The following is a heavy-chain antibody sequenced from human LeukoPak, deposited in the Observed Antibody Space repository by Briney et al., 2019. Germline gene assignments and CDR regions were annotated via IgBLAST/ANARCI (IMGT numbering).Heavy chain of an antibody. CDR2: IKQDGSEK. CDR1: GFTSNSYW. V-gene: IGHV3-7*05. D-gene: IGHD4-17*01. J-gene: IGHJ4*02. CDR3: AREGGYGDIDS. Sequence: GGSLRLSCAASGFTSNSYWMAWVRQAPGKGLEWVANIKQDGSEKYYVDSVKDRFTISRDNTENSLYLQMNSLRAEDTAVYYCAREGGYGDIDSWGQGTLVTVSS.